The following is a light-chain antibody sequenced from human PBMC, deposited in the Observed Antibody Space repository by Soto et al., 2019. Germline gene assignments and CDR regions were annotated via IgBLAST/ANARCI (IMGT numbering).Light chain of an antibody. V-gene: IGKV3D-15*01. CDR2: GAS. CDR3: QQYNNWPGT. Sequence: ENMLTQSPGTLSLSPGERGTLSFRASQSVSSNDLAWYQQKPGQAPRLLIYGASSRATGIPARFSGSGSGTEFTLTISSLQSEDFVVYYCQQYNNWPGTFGQGTKVDI. CDR1: QSVSSN. J-gene: IGKJ1*01.